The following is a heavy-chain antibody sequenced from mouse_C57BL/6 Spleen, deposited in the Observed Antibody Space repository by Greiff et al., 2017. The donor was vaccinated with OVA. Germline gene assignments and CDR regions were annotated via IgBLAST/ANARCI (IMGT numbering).Heavy chain of an antibody. D-gene: IGHD1-1*02. CDR3: TTCRYYDYAMDY. J-gene: IGHJ4*01. CDR2: IDPENGDT. Sequence: VQLQQSGAELVRPGASVKLSCTASGFNIKDDYMHWVKQRPEQGLEWIGWIDPENGDTEYASKFQGKATITEDTSSNTAYLQLSSLTSEDTAVYYCTTCRYYDYAMDYWGQGTSVTVSS. CDR1: GFNIKDDY. V-gene: IGHV14-4*01.